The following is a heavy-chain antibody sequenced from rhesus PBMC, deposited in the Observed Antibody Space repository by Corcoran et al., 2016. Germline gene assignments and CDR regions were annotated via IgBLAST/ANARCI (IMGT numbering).Heavy chain of an antibody. V-gene: IGHV4S10*01. CDR1: GGSISDSYR. Sequence: QVQLQESGPGVVKPSETLSLTCAVSGGSISDSYRWSWIRQPPGKGLEWSGYIYGSSTSTNYNPSLKSRVTISKDTSKNQFSLKLSSVTAADTAVYYCAREYYNIWTGYYYWGQGVLVTVSS. D-gene: IGHD3-3*01. J-gene: IGHJ4*01. CDR2: IYGSSTST. CDR3: AREYYNIWTGYYY.